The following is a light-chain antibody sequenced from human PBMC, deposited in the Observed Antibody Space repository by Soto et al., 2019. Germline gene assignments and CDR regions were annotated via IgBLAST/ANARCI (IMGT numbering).Light chain of an antibody. CDR2: EVS. Sequence: DVVMTQSPLSLPVTLGQPASISCRSSQSLAYRDGNTYLNWFQQRPGQSPRRLIFEVSNRDSGVPDRFSGSGSDTDFTLKISRVEADDVGIYYCMQGTHWPWTFDQGTKVEIK. CDR3: MQGTHWPWT. J-gene: IGKJ1*01. CDR1: QSLAYRDGNTY. V-gene: IGKV2-30*01.